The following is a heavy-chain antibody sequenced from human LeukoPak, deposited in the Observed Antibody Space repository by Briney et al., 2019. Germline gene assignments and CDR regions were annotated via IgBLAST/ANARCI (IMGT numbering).Heavy chain of an antibody. CDR2: LSAYNGNT. J-gene: IGHJ3*02. CDR3: ARIRDGYNDAYDI. D-gene: IGHD5-24*01. V-gene: IGHV1-18*01. Sequence: ASVKVSCKASGYTFTTYGINGVRQAPGQGLEWMGWLSAYNGNTNYAQKLQGRVTMTTDTSTSTAYMELRSLRSDDTAVYYCARIRDGYNDAYDIWGQGTMVTVSS. CDR1: GYTFTTYG.